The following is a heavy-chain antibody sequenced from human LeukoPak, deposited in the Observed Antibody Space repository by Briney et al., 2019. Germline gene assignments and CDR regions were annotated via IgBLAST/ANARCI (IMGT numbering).Heavy chain of an antibody. J-gene: IGHJ4*02. Sequence: GSLRLSCAASGFTFSSYAMSWVRQAPGKGLEWVSAISGSGGSTYYADSVKGRFTISRDNSKNTLYLQMNSLRAEDTAVYYCAKAGYCSGGSCYFFDYWGQGTLVTVSS. CDR2: ISGSGGST. V-gene: IGHV3-23*01. CDR3: AKAGYCSGGSCYFFDY. D-gene: IGHD2-15*01. CDR1: GFTFSSYA.